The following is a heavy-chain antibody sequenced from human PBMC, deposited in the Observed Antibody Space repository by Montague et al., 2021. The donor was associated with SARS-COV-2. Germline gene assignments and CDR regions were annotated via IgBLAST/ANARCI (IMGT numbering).Heavy chain of an antibody. CDR3: VKGSGYP. Sequence: SETRSLTCTVTGDSVISDKYYWSWIRQPPGKGLEWIGFIYDSGSTSYNPSLNSRVTITIDTSKNQFSLNLMSVTPADTAVYYCVKGSGYPWGQGTLVTASS. V-gene: IGHV4-61*01. CDR1: GDSVISDKYY. D-gene: IGHD3-22*01. J-gene: IGHJ5*02. CDR2: IYDSGST.